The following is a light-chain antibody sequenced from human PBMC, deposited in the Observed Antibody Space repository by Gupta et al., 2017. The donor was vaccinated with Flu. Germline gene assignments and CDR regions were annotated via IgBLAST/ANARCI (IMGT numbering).Light chain of an antibody. CDR2: WAS. CDR3: QQYDSNPLT. V-gene: IGKV4-1*01. CDR1: QSCCDSSNNKNY. Sequence: DIPTTQSPLSLAVYLCEKAAINCQASQSCCDSSNNKNYLSWYQQKPGQPPKLLISWASSRESGVPDRFSGRGSGSDFTLTISSLQAEDVAVYYCQQYDSNPLTFGQGTPVEIK. J-gene: IGKJ5*01.